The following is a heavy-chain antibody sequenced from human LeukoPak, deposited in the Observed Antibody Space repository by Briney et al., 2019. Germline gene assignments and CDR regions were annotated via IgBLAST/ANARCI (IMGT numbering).Heavy chain of an antibody. CDR2: INHSGST. V-gene: IGHV4-34*01. J-gene: IGHJ4*02. Sequence: SETLSLTCAVYGGSFSGYYWSWIRQPPGKGLEWIGEINHSGSTNYNPSLKSRVTISVDTSKNQFSLKLSSVTAADTAVYYCAREVTMVRGVFGRKKSYYFDYWGQGTLVTVSS. CDR1: GGSFSGYY. D-gene: IGHD3-10*01. CDR3: AREVTMVRGVFGRKKSYYFDY.